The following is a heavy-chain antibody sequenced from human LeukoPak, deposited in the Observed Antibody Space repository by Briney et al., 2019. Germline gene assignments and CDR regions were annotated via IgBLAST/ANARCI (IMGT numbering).Heavy chain of an antibody. V-gene: IGHV4-34*01. CDR3: ARGRITMVRGVKGYYYYGMDV. Sequence: SETLSLTCAVYCGSFSGYYWSWIRQPPGKGLEWIGEINHSGSTNYNPSLKSRVTISVDTSKNQFSLKLSSVTAADTAVYYCARGRITMVRGVKGYYYYGMDVWGQGTTVTVSS. D-gene: IGHD3-10*01. CDR2: INHSGST. J-gene: IGHJ6*02. CDR1: CGSFSGYY.